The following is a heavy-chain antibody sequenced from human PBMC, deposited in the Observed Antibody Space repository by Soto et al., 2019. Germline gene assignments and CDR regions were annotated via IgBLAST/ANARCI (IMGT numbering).Heavy chain of an antibody. J-gene: IGHJ5*02. CDR1: GASISSRSFY. CDR3: ANTRGIAVGGSFDQ. D-gene: IGHD6-13*01. V-gene: IGHV4-39*01. Sequence: XATLSLTCIVSGASISSRSFYWGWIRQPPGKGLEWVGTFYSGSTYNNPSLKSRVTISVDTSKNQFSLKLSSVAAEDTAIYYCANTRGIAVGGSFDQWGQGTLVTVSS. CDR2: FYSGST.